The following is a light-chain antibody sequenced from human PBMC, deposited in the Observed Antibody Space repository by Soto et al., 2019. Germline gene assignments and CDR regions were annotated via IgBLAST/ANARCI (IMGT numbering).Light chain of an antibody. CDR3: QQSYSTPR. CDR1: ESIRTW. V-gene: IGKV1-39*01. Sequence: DIQMTQPPSTLSASIGDRVTITCRASESIRTWLAWYQHKPGKAPKFLIYAASSLQSGVPSRFSGSGSGTDFTLTISSLQPEDFATYYCQQSYSTPRFGGGTKVDI. CDR2: AAS. J-gene: IGKJ4*01.